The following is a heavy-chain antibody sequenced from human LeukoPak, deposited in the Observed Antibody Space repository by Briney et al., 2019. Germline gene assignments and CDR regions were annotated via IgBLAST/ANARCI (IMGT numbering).Heavy chain of an antibody. V-gene: IGHV4-34*01. D-gene: IGHD2-2*01. CDR1: GGSFSGYY. J-gene: IGHJ5*02. CDR2: INHSGST. Sequence: SETLSLTCAVYGGSFSGYYWSWIRQPPGKGLEWIGEINHSGSTNYNPSRKSRVTISVDTSKNQFSLKLSSVTAADTAVYYCARAWIEYCSSTSCHNWFDPWGQGTLVTVSS. CDR3: ARAWIEYCSSTSCHNWFDP.